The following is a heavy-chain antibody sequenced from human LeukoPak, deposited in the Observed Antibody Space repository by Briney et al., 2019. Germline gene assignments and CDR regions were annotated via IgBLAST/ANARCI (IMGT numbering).Heavy chain of an antibody. CDR2: MSSSDDGR. D-gene: IGHD5-18*01. J-gene: IGHJ4*02. V-gene: IGHV3-23*01. CDR3: ARAQAGYIYGYPTPYFDY. Sequence: GGSLRLSCATSGFSFSSYAMSWVRQAPGKGLEWVSAMSSSDDGRYYAASVRGRFTISRDNSKNTLYLQMNSLRAEDTAVYYCARAQAGYIYGYPTPYFDYWGQGTLVTVSS. CDR1: GFSFSSYA.